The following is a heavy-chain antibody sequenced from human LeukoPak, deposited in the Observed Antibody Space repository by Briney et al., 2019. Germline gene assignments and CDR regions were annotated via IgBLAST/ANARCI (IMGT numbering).Heavy chain of an antibody. CDR1: RGSISGYY. CDR2: IYYSGST. V-gene: IGHV4-59*01. CDR3: ATLPDI. Sequence: SETLSLTCTVSRGSISGYYWSWIRQPPGKGLQWIGYIYYSGSTSYNPSLKSRVTISVDTSKNQFSLKLTSVTAADTAVYYCATLPDIWGQGTMVTVSS. J-gene: IGHJ3*02.